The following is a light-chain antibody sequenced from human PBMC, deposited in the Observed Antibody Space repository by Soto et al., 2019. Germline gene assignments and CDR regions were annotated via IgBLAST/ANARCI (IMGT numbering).Light chain of an antibody. J-gene: IGKJ4*01. Sequence: DIQLTQSPSILSASVGDRVAITCRASQTIDGWLAWYQQKPGKAPKLLIFDASRLQSGVPSRFSGGGSGTEFNLTISSLQPEDFTTYYCQQYKNNALTFGAGTEVEIK. CDR2: DAS. CDR1: QTIDGW. CDR3: QQYKNNALT. V-gene: IGKV1-5*01.